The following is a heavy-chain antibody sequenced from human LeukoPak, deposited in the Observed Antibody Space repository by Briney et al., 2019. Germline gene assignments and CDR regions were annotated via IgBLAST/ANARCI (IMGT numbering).Heavy chain of an antibody. D-gene: IGHD6-13*01. J-gene: IGHJ6*03. CDR1: GYTFTGYY. CDR2: INPNSGGT. CDR3: ARAQQQLVPLGYYYYMDV. Sequence: ASVKVSCTASGYTFTGYYMHWVRQAPGQGLEWMGWINPNSGGTNYAQKFQGRVTMTRDTSISTAYMELSRLRSDDTAVYYCARAQQQLVPLGYYYYMDVWGKGTTVTVSS. V-gene: IGHV1-2*02.